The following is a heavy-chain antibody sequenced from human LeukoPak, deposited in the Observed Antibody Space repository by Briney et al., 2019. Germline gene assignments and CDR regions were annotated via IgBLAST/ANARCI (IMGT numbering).Heavy chain of an antibody. CDR2: INPNSGGT. CDR3: ARGLLRFLEWKGHFDY. Sequence: ASVKVSCKASGYTFTGYYIHWVRQAPGQGLEWMGWINPNSGGTNYAQKFQGRVTMTRDTSISTAYMELSRLRSDDTAVYYCARGLLRFLEWKGHFDYWGQGTLVTVSS. V-gene: IGHV1-2*02. D-gene: IGHD3-3*01. J-gene: IGHJ4*02. CDR1: GYTFTGYY.